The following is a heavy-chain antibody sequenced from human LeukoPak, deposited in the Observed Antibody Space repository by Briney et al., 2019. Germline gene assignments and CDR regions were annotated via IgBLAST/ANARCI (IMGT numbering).Heavy chain of an antibody. CDR2: IRYDGSNK. CDR1: GFTFSNYA. J-gene: IGHJ4*02. Sequence: GGSLRLSCAASGFTFSNYAMHWVRQAPGKGLEWLAFIRYDGSNKWYADAVKGRFTISRDNSKNMLYLQMNSLRAEDTAVYYCAKKIGSSSSGGYFDYWAREPWSPSPQ. D-gene: IGHD6-6*01. CDR3: AKKIGSSSSGGYFDY. V-gene: IGHV3-30*02.